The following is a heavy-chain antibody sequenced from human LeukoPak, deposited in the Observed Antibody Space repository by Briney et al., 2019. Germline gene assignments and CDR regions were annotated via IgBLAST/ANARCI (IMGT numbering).Heavy chain of an antibody. J-gene: IGHJ5*02. D-gene: IGHD5-24*01. V-gene: IGHV1-69*13. CDR2: IIPIFGTA. CDR3: ARDKLGVDEDGYNFLRKGNWFDP. CDR1: GGTFSSYA. Sequence: GASVKVSCKASGGTFSSYAISWVRQAPGQGLEWMGGIIPIFGTANYAQKFQGRVTITADESTSTAYMELSSLRSEDTAVYYCARDKLGVDEDGYNFLRKGNWFDPWGQGTLVTVSS.